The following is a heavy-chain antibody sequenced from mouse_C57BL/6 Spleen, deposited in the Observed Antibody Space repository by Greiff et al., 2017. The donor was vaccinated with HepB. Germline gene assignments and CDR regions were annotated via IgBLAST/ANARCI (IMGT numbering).Heavy chain of an antibody. CDR2: INPSSGYT. D-gene: IGHD2-3*01. Sequence: QVQLQQSGAELARPGASVKMSCKASGYTFTSYTMHWVKQRPGQGLEWIGYINPSSGYTKYNQKFKDKATLTADKSSSTAYMQLSSLTSEDSAVYYCVREVYDYYFDYWGQGTTLTVSS. CDR1: GYTFTSYT. V-gene: IGHV1-4*01. J-gene: IGHJ2*01. CDR3: VREVYDYYFDY.